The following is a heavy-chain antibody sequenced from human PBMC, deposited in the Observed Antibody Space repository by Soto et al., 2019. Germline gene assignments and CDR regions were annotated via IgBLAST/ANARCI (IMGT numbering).Heavy chain of an antibody. D-gene: IGHD3-3*01. CDR2: IKSKTDGGTT. J-gene: IGHJ6*02. CDR3: TTDSQGNYVFWSGHPGYYYYGMDV. V-gene: IGHV3-15*07. Sequence: GGSLRLSCAASGFTFSNAWMNWVRQAPGKGLEWVGRIKSKTDGGTTDYAAPVKGRFTISRDDSKNTLYLQMNSLKTEDTAVYYCTTDSQGNYVFWSGHPGYYYYGMDVWGQGTTVTVSS. CDR1: GFTFSNAW.